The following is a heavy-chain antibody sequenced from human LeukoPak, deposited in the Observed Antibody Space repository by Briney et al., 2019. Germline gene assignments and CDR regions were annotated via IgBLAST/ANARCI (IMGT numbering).Heavy chain of an antibody. Sequence: SETLSLTCTVSGGSISSYYWSWIRQPPGKGLEWIGYIYYSGSTNYNPSLKSRVTISVDTSKNQFSLKLSSVTAAETAVYYCARARYSYALNFDYWGQGTLVTVSS. CDR2: IYYSGST. CDR1: GGSISSYY. D-gene: IGHD5-18*01. J-gene: IGHJ4*02. V-gene: IGHV4-59*01. CDR3: ARARYSYALNFDY.